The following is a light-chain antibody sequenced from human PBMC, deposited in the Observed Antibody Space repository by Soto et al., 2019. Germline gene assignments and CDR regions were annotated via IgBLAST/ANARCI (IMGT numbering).Light chain of an antibody. V-gene: IGKV3-20*01. J-gene: IGKJ1*01. CDR1: QSVSNDY. Sequence: EIVLTQSPSTLSLSPGERATLSCRTRQSVSNDYLACYQQKPGQAPRLLIYGASSRATGSPDRFSGSGSGTEFTLTITSLQSEDFAVYYCQQYTDWTLTFGQGTKVEIK. CDR2: GAS. CDR3: QQYTDWTLT.